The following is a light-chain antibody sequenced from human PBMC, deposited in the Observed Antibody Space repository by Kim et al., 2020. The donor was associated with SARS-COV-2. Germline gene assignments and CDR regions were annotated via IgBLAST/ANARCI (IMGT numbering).Light chain of an antibody. V-gene: IGLV3-19*01. CDR3: QSRDSGGNVV. Sequence: SSELTQDPAVSVAWGQTVRITCQGDSLRSYYATWYQQKPRQAPLLVIFGRNNRPSGIPDRFSGSTSGNTASLTISGAQAEDEADFYCQSRDSGGNVVFGGETQLTVL. CDR2: GRN. CDR1: SLRSYY. J-gene: IGLJ2*01.